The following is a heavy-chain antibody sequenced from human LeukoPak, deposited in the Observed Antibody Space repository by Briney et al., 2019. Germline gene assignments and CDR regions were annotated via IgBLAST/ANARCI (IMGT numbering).Heavy chain of an antibody. CDR3: ARGHGGGRSQH. CDR2: INHSGST. CDR1: GGSFSGYY. J-gene: IGHJ1*01. Sequence: PSETLSLTCAVYGGSFSGYYWSWIRQPPGKGLEWIGEINHSGSTNYNPSLKSRVTISVDTSKNQFSLKLSSVTAADTAVYYCARGHGGGRSQHWGQGTLVTVSS. D-gene: IGHD2-15*01. V-gene: IGHV4-34*01.